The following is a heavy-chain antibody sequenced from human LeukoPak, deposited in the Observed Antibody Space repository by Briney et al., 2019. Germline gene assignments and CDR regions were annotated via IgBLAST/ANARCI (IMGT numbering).Heavy chain of an antibody. D-gene: IGHD2-8*01. J-gene: IGHJ6*02. CDR2: IWYDGSNK. CDR1: GFTFSSYG. V-gene: IGHV3-33*01. CDR3: ARGYCTNGVCYGSRVYYYYGMDV. Sequence: GGSLRLSCAASGFTFSSYGIDWVRQVPGKGLEWVAVIWYDGSNKYYADSVQGRFTISRDNSKTPLYLQMTSLRAEDTAVYYCARGYCTNGVCYGSRVYYYYGMDVWGQGTTVTVSS.